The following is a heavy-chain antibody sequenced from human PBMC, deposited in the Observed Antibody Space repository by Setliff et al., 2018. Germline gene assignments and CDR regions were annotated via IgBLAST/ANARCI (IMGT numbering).Heavy chain of an antibody. CDR2: INHSGSS. CDR1: GGSFRGFY. Sequence: SETLSLTCAVYGGSFRGFYWTWIRQPPGKGLEWIGEINHSGSSVYNPSLESRVSISVDTSKNQIPLNLNSVTVADTAVYYCARQIRPGIALTGGLDYWGQGALVTVSS. J-gene: IGHJ4*02. D-gene: IGHD2-8*02. CDR3: ARQIRPGIALTGGLDY. V-gene: IGHV4-34*01.